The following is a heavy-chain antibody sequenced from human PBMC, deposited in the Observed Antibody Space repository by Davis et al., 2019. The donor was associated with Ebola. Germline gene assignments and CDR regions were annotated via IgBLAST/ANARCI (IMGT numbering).Heavy chain of an antibody. D-gene: IGHD3-22*01. Sequence: PSETLSLTCTVSGGSISSYYWSWIRQPPGKGLEWIGYIYFSGSTNYNPSLKSRVTISVDTSKNQFSLKLSSVTAADTAVYYCARELYYYDTSGYSYYYYMDVWGKGTTVTVSS. CDR2: IYFSGST. CDR3: ARELYYYDTSGYSYYYYMDV. V-gene: IGHV4-59*01. CDR1: GGSISSYY. J-gene: IGHJ6*03.